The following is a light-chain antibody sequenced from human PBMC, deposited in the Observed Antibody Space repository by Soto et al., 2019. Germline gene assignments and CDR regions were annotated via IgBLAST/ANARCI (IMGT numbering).Light chain of an antibody. J-gene: IGLJ1*01. Sequence: YALAPAASASGSIGHVITISSTGTSSDIGSYNRVSWYQQPPGTAPKLIIYEVNNRPSGVPDRFSGSKSGNTASLTISGLQAEEEADYYCNSFTSSSNYGFGTAPKVTVL. V-gene: IGLV2-18*02. CDR2: EVN. CDR1: SSDIGSYNR. CDR3: NSFTSSSNYG.